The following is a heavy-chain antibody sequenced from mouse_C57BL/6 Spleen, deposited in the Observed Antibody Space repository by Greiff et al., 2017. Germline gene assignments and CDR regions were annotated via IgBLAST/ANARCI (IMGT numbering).Heavy chain of an antibody. CDR1: GYAFSSYW. CDR2: IYPGDGDT. Sequence: QVQLKESGAELVKPGASVKISCKASGYAFSSYWMNWVKQRPGKGLEWIGQIYPGDGDTNYNGKFKGKATLTADKSSSTAYMQLSSLTSEDSAVYFCARRSSSGGFAYWGQGTLVTVSA. V-gene: IGHV1-80*01. D-gene: IGHD1-1*01. J-gene: IGHJ3*01. CDR3: ARRSSSGGFAY.